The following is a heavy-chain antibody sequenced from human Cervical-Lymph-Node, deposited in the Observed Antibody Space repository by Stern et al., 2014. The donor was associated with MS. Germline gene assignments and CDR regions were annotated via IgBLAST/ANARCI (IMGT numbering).Heavy chain of an antibody. V-gene: IGHV1-2*04. CDR3: ARGGRSSGWSPPDAFDI. CDR1: GYTITEYY. J-gene: IGHJ3*02. CDR2: INPNSGGT. D-gene: IGHD6-19*01. Sequence: QVQLVQSGAEVKKPGDSGKVSCKVSGYTITEYYMHWVRQAPGQGLEWMGRINPNSGGTNYAQKFQGWVTMTRDTSLSTAYMDLSRLRSDDTAVYYCARGGRSSGWSPPDAFDIWGQGTMVTVSS.